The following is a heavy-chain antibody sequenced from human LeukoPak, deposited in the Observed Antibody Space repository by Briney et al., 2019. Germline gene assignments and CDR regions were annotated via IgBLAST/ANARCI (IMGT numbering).Heavy chain of an antibody. V-gene: IGHV3-30*02. D-gene: IGHD3-22*01. CDR2: IRYDGSNK. CDR1: GFTFSSYG. J-gene: IGHJ4*02. Sequence: GGSLRLSCAASGFTFSSYGMHWVRQAPGKGLEWVAFIRYDGSNKYYADSVKGRFTISRDNSKNTLYLQMNSLRAEDTAVYYCAKETYYYDSSGKPDYWGQGTLVTVSS. CDR3: AKETYYYDSSGKPDY.